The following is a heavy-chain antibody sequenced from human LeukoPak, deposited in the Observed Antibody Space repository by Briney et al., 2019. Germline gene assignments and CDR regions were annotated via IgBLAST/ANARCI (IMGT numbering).Heavy chain of an antibody. CDR1: GGTFSSYA. V-gene: IGHV1-69*05. CDR3: ARSTGYSSGWYWFDP. D-gene: IGHD6-19*01. J-gene: IGHJ5*02. Sequence: SVKVSCKASGGTFSSYAISWVRQAPGQGLEWMGRIIPIFGTANYAQKFQGRVTITTDESTSTAYMELSSLRSEDTAVYYCARSTGYSSGWYWFDPWGQGTLVTVSS. CDR2: IIPIFGTA.